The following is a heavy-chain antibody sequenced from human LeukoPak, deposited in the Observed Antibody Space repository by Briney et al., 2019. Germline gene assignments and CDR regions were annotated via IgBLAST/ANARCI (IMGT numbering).Heavy chain of an antibody. CDR1: GLTFSSYA. V-gene: IGHV3-23*01. Sequence: GGSLRLSCAASGLTFSSYAMSWVRQAPGKGLEWVSAISGSGGSTYYADSVKGRFTISRDSSKNTMYLQMNSLRAEDTAVYYCANEHYNGSGTGMDVWGQGTTVTVSS. D-gene: IGHD3-10*01. J-gene: IGHJ6*02. CDR3: ANEHYNGSGTGMDV. CDR2: ISGSGGST.